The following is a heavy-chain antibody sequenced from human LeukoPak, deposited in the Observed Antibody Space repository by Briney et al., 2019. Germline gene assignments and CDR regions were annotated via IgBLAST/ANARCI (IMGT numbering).Heavy chain of an antibody. D-gene: IGHD6-6*01. Sequence: GGSLRLSCAASGFTFSGHWMSWVRQAPGKGLEWVASIRQDGSEKHYVDSVEGRFTISRDNAKNSLHLQMNSLRAEDTAVYYCAKGSSRPPNAFDIWGQGTLVTVSS. CDR1: GFTFSGHW. CDR3: AKGSSRPPNAFDI. V-gene: IGHV3-7*01. J-gene: IGHJ3*02. CDR2: IRQDGSEK.